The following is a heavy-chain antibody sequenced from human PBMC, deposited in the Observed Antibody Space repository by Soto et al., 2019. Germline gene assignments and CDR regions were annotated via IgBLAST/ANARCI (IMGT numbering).Heavy chain of an antibody. CDR3: ARSYCTSDNCHTGCWFKP. J-gene: IGHJ5*02. CDR1: GFSLSTNEVR. Sequence: PGPSLGDPTQTLTMTCTFSGFSLSTNEVRRSLIRQPPGKALVWLARLYWNDDKLYSPSLKTRLTISKDTSKNQVVLTMTNVEHAETDPYYSARSYCTSDNCHTGCWFKPWGQGTLVNV. V-gene: IGHV2-70*04. CDR2: LYWNDDK. D-gene: IGHD2-8*02.